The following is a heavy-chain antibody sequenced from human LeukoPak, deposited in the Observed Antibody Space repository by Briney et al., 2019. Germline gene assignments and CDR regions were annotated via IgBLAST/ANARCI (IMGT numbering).Heavy chain of an antibody. CDR1: GGSISSGDYY. Sequence: PSQTLCLTCTVSGGSISSGDYYWSWIRQPPGKGLEWIGYIYYSGSTYYNPSLKSRVTISVDTSKNQFSLKLSSVTAADTAVYYCARDTHGSYYLRYWGQGTLVTVSS. CDR2: IYYSGST. D-gene: IGHD1-26*01. CDR3: ARDTHGSYYLRY. J-gene: IGHJ4*02. V-gene: IGHV4-30-4*08.